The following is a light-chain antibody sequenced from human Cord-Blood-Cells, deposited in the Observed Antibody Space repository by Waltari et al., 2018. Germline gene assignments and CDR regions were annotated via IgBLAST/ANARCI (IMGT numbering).Light chain of an antibody. J-gene: IGKJ2*01. Sequence: EIQMTQSPSSLSASVGDRVTITCRASQSISSYFNWYQQKPGKAPELLIYAASSLQSGVPSRFSGSGSWTDFTLTISSLQPEDFATYYCQQSYSTPPTFGQGTKLEIK. CDR2: AAS. V-gene: IGKV1-39*01. CDR1: QSISSY. CDR3: QQSYSTPPT.